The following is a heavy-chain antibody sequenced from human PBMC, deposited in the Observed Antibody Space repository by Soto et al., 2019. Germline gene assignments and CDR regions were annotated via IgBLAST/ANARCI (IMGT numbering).Heavy chain of an antibody. V-gene: IGHV4-34*01. D-gene: IGHD3-10*01. CDR2: INHSGST. CDR1: GGSFSGYY. J-gene: IGHJ3*02. CDR3: ARPGYGSGSYYMGAFGI. Sequence: PSETLSLTCAVYGGSFSGYYWSWIRQPPGKGLEWIGEINHSGSTNYNPSLKSRVTISVDTSKNQFSLKLSSVTAADTAVYYCARPGYGSGSYYMGAFGIWGQGTMVTGSS.